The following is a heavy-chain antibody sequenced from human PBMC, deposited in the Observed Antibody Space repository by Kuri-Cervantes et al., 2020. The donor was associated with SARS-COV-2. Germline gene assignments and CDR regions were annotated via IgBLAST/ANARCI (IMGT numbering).Heavy chain of an antibody. CDR2: ISYDGTNK. J-gene: IGHJ4*02. CDR1: GFTFSRYA. D-gene: IGHD2-2*01. CDR3: ARAYCSSTSCQLDY. V-gene: IGHV3-30-3*01. Sequence: GGSLRLSCAASGFTFSRYAMHWVRQAPGKGLEWVAVISYDGTNKDYTDSVKGRFTISRDNSKNTLYLQMNSLRAEDTAVYYCARAYCSSTSCQLDYWGQGTLVTVSS.